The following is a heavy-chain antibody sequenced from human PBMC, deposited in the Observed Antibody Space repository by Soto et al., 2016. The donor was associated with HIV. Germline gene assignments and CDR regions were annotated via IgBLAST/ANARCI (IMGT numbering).Heavy chain of an antibody. CDR3: IRDFSDSSGFQH. Sequence: EVQLVESGGGLVQPGGSLRLSCAASGFTFSNYWMHWVRQVPGKGLVWVSRISSDGDSTNYADSVKGRFTISRDNAKNTLHLQMNSLRADDTAIYHCIRDFSDSSGFQHWGQGTLVTASS. J-gene: IGHJ1*01. CDR2: ISSDGDST. CDR1: GFTFSNYW. D-gene: IGHD3-22*01. V-gene: IGHV3-74*01.